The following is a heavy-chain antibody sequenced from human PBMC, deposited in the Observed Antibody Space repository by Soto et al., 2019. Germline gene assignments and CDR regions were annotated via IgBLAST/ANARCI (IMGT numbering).Heavy chain of an antibody. Sequence: GASVKVSCKASGYTFTSYGISWVRQAPGQGLEWMGWISAYNGNTNYAQKLQGRVTMTTDTSTSTAYMELRSLRSDDTAVFYCARVRGSEYYYYGMDVWGQGTTVTVSS. V-gene: IGHV1-18*01. CDR2: ISAYNGNT. D-gene: IGHD3-10*01. CDR1: GYTFTSYG. CDR3: ARVRGSEYYYYGMDV. J-gene: IGHJ6*02.